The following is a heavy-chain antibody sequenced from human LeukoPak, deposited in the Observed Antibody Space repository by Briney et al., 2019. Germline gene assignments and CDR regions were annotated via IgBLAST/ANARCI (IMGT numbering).Heavy chain of an antibody. Sequence: GGSLRLSCGVSGFTFSSYGMHWVRRAPGKGREGVAFIRYEGSNKYYADSVKGRFTISRDNSKNTLYLQMNSLRAEDTSVYYCAKVSRYCSGGSCFRELYGMDVWGQGTTVTVSS. J-gene: IGHJ6*02. CDR1: GFTFSSYG. CDR3: AKVSRYCSGGSCFRELYGMDV. V-gene: IGHV3-30*02. D-gene: IGHD2-15*01. CDR2: IRYEGSNK.